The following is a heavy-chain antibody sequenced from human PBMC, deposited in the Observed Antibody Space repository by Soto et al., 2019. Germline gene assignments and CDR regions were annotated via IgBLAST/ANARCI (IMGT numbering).Heavy chain of an antibody. Sequence: GGSLRLSCAASGFTFSSYAMSWVRQAPGKGLEWVSAISGSGGSTYYADSVKGRFTISRDNSKNTLYLQMNSLRAEDTAVYYCPKSVYYYDSSGYHHLFDYWGQGTLVTVS. CDR2: ISGSGGST. CDR3: PKSVYYYDSSGYHHLFDY. D-gene: IGHD3-22*01. J-gene: IGHJ4*02. CDR1: GFTFSSYA. V-gene: IGHV3-23*01.